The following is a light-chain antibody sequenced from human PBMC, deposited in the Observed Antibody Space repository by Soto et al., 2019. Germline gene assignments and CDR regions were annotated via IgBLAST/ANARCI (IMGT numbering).Light chain of an antibody. Sequence: EVVWTQSPGTMSLSPGERATISCRASQSVSGSDLAWYQQKPGQAPRLLISGVYNRATGTPDRFSGSGSGTDFTLTITSLEPEVCAVFYCHQYGISTPTFGSGPKWDI. V-gene: IGKV3-20*01. CDR2: GVY. J-gene: IGKJ1*01. CDR1: QSVSGSD. CDR3: HQYGISTPT.